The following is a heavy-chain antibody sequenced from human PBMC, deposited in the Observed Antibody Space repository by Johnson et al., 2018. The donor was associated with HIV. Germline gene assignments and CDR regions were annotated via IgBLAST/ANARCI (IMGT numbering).Heavy chain of an antibody. CDR1: GFTFSSYG. D-gene: IGHD2-21*01. J-gene: IGHJ3*02. CDR3: ARAPPNVAPGAFDI. CDR2: IKQDGSEK. Sequence: VQLVESGGGVVQPGRSLRLSCAASGFTFSSYGMHWVRQAPGKGLEWVANIKQDGSEKYYVDSVKGRFTISRDNAKNSLYLQMNSLRAEDTAVYYCARAPPNVAPGAFDIWGQGTMVTVSS. V-gene: IGHV3-7*01.